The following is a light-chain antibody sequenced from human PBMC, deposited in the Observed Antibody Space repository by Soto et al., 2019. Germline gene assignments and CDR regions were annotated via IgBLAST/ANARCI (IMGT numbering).Light chain of an antibody. J-gene: IGLJ1*01. V-gene: IGLV1-40*01. Sequence: QSVLAQPPSVSGAPGQRVTISCTGSSSNIGAGYDVHWYQQLPGTAPKLMIYEVSNRPSGVSNRFSGSKSGNTASLTISGLQAEDEADYYCSSYTSSSTFYVFGTGTKVTVL. CDR3: SSYTSSSTFYV. CDR1: SSNIGAGYD. CDR2: EVS.